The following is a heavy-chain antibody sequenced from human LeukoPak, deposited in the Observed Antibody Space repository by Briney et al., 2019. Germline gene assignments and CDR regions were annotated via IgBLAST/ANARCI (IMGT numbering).Heavy chain of an antibody. CDR2: IYYSGST. CDR3: ARKVYNGYAPFDY. V-gene: IGHV4-30-4*08. Sequence: LRLSCAASGFTFSSYAMSWVRQPPGKGLELIGYIYYSGSTYYNPSLKSRVTISVDTSKNQFSLKLSSVTAADTAVYYCARKVYNGYAPFDYWGQGTLVTVSS. J-gene: IGHJ4*02. D-gene: IGHD5-12*01. CDR1: GFTFSSYA.